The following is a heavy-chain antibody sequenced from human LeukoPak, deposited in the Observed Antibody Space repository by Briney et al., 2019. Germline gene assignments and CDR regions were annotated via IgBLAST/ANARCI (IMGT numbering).Heavy chain of an antibody. V-gene: IGHV4-34*01. Sequence: PSETRSLTCAVYGGSFSGYYWSWIRQPPGKGLEWIGEINHSGSTNYNPSLKSRVTISVDTSKNQFSLKLSSVTAADTAVYYCARRPCSGGSCYFRTDAFDIWGQGTMVTVSS. CDR1: GGSFSGYY. J-gene: IGHJ3*02. D-gene: IGHD2-15*01. CDR2: INHSGST. CDR3: ARRPCSGGSCYFRTDAFDI.